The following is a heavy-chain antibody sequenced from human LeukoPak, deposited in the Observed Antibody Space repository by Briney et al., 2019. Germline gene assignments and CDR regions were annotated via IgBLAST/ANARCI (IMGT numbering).Heavy chain of an antibody. CDR2: IYYSGST. D-gene: IGHD3-16*01. V-gene: IGHV4-59*05. CDR1: GGSISSYY. CDR3: ARRRIGDYFDY. J-gene: IGHJ4*02. Sequence: PSETLSLTCTVSGGSISSYYWSWIRQPPGKGLEWIGSIYYSGSTYYNPSLKGRVTISVDTSKNQFSLKLSSVTAADTAVYYCARRRIGDYFDYWGQGTLVTVSS.